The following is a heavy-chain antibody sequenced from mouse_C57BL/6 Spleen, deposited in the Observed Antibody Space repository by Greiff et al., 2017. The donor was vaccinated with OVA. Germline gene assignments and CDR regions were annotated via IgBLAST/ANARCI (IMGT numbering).Heavy chain of an antibody. CDR2: INPNNGGT. Sequence: VQLKESGPELVKPGASVKIPCKASGYTFTDYNMDWVKQSHGKSLEWIGDINPNNGGTIYNQKFKGKATLTVDKSSSTAYMELRSLTSEDTAVYYCARSSHKDYAMDYWGQGTSVTVSS. V-gene: IGHV1-18*01. CDR1: GYTFTDYN. CDR3: ARSSHKDYAMDY. J-gene: IGHJ4*01.